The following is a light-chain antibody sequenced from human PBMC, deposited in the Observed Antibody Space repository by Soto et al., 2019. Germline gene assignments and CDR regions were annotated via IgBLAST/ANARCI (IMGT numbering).Light chain of an antibody. CDR2: DAS. CDR3: QQRGNRPPWT. CDR1: QSVGKY. J-gene: IGKJ1*01. Sequence: EIVMTQSPATLSLSPGERATLSCRASQSVGKYLVWYQQKPGQAPRLLIYDASNRATGIPARFSGSGSGTDFTLTLSSLEPADVAVYDCQQRGNRPPWTFGQGTKVDIK. V-gene: IGKV3-11*01.